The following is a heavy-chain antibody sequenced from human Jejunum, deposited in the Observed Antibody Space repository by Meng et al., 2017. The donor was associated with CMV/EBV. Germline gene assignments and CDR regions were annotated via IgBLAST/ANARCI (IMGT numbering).Heavy chain of an antibody. CDR3: ARHAYIGWSGPWFDP. CDR1: GDSIGTSGYY. J-gene: IGHJ5*02. V-gene: IGHV4-39*01. Sequence: SGDSIGTSGYYGVWIRQPPGQGLEWIGSVYFGASTYYNPSLKSRTTISVDTAKNQFSLRLDSVAAADTAVYYCARHAYIGWSGPWFDPWGQGTLVTVSS. D-gene: IGHD3-9*01. CDR2: VYFGAST.